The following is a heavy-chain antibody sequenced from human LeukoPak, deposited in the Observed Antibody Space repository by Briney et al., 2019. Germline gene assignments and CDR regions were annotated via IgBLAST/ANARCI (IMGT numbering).Heavy chain of an antibody. J-gene: IGHJ4*02. V-gene: IGHV4-34*01. CDR1: GGSFSGYY. CDR2: INHSGST. D-gene: IGHD3-3*01. Sequence: PSETLSLTCAVYGGSFSGYYWSWIRQPLGKGLEWIGEINHSGSTNYNPSLKSRVTISVDTSKNQFSLKLSSVTAADTAVYYCARGVGVTIFGVVINFDYWGQGTLVTVSS. CDR3: ARGVGVTIFGVVINFDY.